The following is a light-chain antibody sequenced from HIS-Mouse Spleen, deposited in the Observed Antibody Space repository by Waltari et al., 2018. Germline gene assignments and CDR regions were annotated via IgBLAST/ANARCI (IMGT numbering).Light chain of an antibody. V-gene: IGLV2-8*01. CDR2: EVS. CDR1: SSYAGGYNY. Sequence: QSALTQPPSASGSPGQSVTISCTGTSSYAGGYNYVSWYQQHPGKAPKLMLYEVSKRPSGVPDRFSGSKSGNTASLTVSGLQAEDEADYYCSSYAGSNNLVFGGGTKLTVL. CDR3: SSYAGSNNLV. J-gene: IGLJ2*01.